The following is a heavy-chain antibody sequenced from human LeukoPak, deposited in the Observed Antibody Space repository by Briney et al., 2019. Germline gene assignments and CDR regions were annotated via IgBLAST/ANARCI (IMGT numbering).Heavy chain of an antibody. J-gene: IGHJ4*02. CDR3: ARDYNDSSGHPYFIFDY. CDR1: GYTFTSYY. V-gene: IGHV1-46*01. CDR2: INPSGGST. D-gene: IGHD3-22*01. Sequence: ASVKVSCKASGYTFTSYYMHWVRQAPGQGLEWMGIINPSGGSTSYAQKLQGRVTMTRDTSTSTVYMELSSLRSEDTAVYYCARDYNDSSGHPYFIFDYWGQGTLVTVSS.